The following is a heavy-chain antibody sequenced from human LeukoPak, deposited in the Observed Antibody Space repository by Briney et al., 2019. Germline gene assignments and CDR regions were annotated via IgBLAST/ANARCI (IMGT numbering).Heavy chain of an antibody. J-gene: IGHJ6*04. CDR2: IYTSGST. CDR3: ARDVPGNRAVDV. CDR1: GGSISSGSYY. V-gene: IGHV4-61*02. Sequence: SETLSLTCTVSGGSISSGSYYWSWIRQPAGKGLEWIGRIYTSGSTNYNPSLKSRVTISVDTSKNQFSLKLSSVTAADTAVYYCARDVPGNRAVDVWGKGTTVTVSS. D-gene: IGHD4-23*01.